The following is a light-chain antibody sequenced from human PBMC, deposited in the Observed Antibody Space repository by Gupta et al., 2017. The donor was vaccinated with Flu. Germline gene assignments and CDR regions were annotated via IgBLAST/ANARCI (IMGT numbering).Light chain of an antibody. CDR2: AAS. Sequence: DIQMTQSPSSLSASVGDRVTITCRASQSISSYLNWYQQKPGKAPKLLIYAASSLQSGVPSRFSGSGSGTDFTLTSSSLKPEDFATYYCQQSYSTPPTFGRGTKVEIK. J-gene: IGKJ1*01. CDR1: QSISSY. V-gene: IGKV1-39*01. CDR3: QQSYSTPPT.